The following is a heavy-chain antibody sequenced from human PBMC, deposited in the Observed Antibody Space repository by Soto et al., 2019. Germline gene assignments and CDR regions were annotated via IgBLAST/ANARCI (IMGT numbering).Heavy chain of an antibody. V-gene: IGHV3-33*01. CDR1: GFTFSSYG. D-gene: IGHD2-15*01. CDR2: IWYDGSNK. Sequence: QVQLVESGGGVVQPGRSLRLSCAASGFTFSSYGMHWVRQAPGKGLEWVAVIWYDGSNKYYADSVKGRFTISRDNSKNTLYVQMNSLRAGDKAVYYCARGYCSGGSGSALDYWGQGTLVTVSS. CDR3: ARGYCSGGSGSALDY. J-gene: IGHJ4*02.